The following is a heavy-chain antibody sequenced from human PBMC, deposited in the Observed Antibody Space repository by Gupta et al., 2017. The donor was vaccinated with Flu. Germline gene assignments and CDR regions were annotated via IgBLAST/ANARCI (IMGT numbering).Heavy chain of an antibody. CDR1: GFSFNTYG. J-gene: IGHJ4*02. V-gene: IGHV3-33*01. CDR3: ARGGGAQETDY. CDR2: IWYDGTNR. D-gene: IGHD1-26*01. Sequence: QVQLVESGGGVVQPGESLRLSCAASGFSFNTYGMHWVRQAPGKGLEWVSVIWYDGTNRKYGDSVKGRFTISRDNSKNTLYLQMNSLRADDTAVYYWARGGGAQETDYWGQGTLVTVSS.